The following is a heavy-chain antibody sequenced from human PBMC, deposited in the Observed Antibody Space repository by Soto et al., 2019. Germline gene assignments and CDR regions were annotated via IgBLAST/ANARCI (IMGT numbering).Heavy chain of an antibody. CDR3: ARDLGSSWYPEYFQH. D-gene: IGHD6-13*01. CDR1: GFTFSSYA. V-gene: IGHV3-48*01. J-gene: IGHJ1*01. Sequence: GGSLRLSCTASGFTFSSYAMHWARQAPGKGLEWVSYISSSSSTIYYADSVKGRFTISRDNAKNSLYLQMNSLRAEDTAVYYCARDLGSSWYPEYFQHWGQGTLVTVS. CDR2: ISSSSSTI.